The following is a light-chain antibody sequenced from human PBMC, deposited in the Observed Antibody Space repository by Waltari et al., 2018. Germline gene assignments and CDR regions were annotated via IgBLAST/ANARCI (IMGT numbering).Light chain of an antibody. CDR2: WAS. CDR1: QTILHNPNNNYY. J-gene: IGKJ1*01. CDR3: QQYDSPPWT. V-gene: IGKV4-1*01. Sequence: DIVMTQSPESLAVSLGERATINCKSSQTILHNPNNNYYLAWYQQKPGQPPKLLIYWASTRESGVPDRFSGSGSGTDFTLTISSLQAEDVAVYYCQQYDSPPWTFGQGTKVEIK.